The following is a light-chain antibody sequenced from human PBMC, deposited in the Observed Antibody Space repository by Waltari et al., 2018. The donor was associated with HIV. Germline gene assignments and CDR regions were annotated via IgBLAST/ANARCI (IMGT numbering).Light chain of an antibody. J-gene: IGLJ3*02. CDR2: EVT. CDR1: DSDGGAYDF. CDR3: SSYRSINILV. Sequence: QPALTQPASVSGSPGQSATISCTGTDSDGGAYDFVPWYQQYPGRDPKRIIFEVTNRPSGMANRFSASKSGNTASLTISGLQADDEADYFGSSYRSINILVFGGGTKLTV. V-gene: IGLV2-14*01.